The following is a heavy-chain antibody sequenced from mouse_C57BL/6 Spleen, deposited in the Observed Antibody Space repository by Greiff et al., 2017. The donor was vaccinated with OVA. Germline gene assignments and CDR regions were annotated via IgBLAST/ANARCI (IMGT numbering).Heavy chain of an antibody. CDR1: GFSLSTSGMG. Sequence: QVTLKESGPGILQSSQTLSLTCSFSGFSLSTSGMGVSWIRQPSGKGLEWLAHIYWDDDKRYNPSLKSRLTISKDTSRNQVFLKITSVDTADTATYYCARALEIYYNYYAMDYWGQGTSVTVSS. V-gene: IGHV8-12*01. D-gene: IGHD2-1*01. J-gene: IGHJ4*01. CDR2: IYWDDDK. CDR3: ARALEIYYNYYAMDY.